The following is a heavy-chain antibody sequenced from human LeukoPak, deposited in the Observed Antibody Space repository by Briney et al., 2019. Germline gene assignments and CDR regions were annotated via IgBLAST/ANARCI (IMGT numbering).Heavy chain of an antibody. J-gene: IGHJ4*02. V-gene: IGHV3-30*04. Sequence: GGSLRLSCAASGFTFSSYAMSWVRQAPGKGLEWAAVVSSNGKNAYYADSVKGRFTVSRDNSKNTFLQMNSLRPDDTAVYYCARVSGCSAGICYSLNYWGQGTLVTVSS. D-gene: IGHD2-15*01. CDR1: GFTFSSYA. CDR3: ARVSGCSAGICYSLNY. CDR2: VSSNGKNA.